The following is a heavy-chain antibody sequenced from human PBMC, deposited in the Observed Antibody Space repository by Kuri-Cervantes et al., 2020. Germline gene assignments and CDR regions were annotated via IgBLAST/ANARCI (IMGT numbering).Heavy chain of an antibody. J-gene: IGHJ6*03. D-gene: IGHD3-22*01. CDR3: ARDGGTDITMIVVVIRHYMDV. Sequence: GESLKISCVASGFNLSRYAMNWVRQAPGKGLEWVSSISADGGSTYYADSVKGRFTISRDNSKNTLSLQTSSLRAEDTAVYYCARDGGTDITMIVVVIRHYMDVWGKGTTVTVSS. CDR1: GFNLSRYA. V-gene: IGHV3-23*01. CDR2: ISADGGST.